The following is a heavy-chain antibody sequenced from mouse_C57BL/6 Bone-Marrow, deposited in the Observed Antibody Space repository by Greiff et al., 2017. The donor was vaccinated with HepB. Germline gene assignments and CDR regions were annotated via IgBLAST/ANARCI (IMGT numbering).Heavy chain of an antibody. CDR1: GYSITSGYD. J-gene: IGHJ2*01. D-gene: IGHD2-4*01. V-gene: IGHV3-1*01. CDR3: ARGYYDYDGDYFDY. Sequence: EVKVEESGPGMVKPSQSLSLTCTVTGYSITSGYDWHWIRHFPGNKLEWMGYISYSGSTNYNPSLKSRISITHDTSKNHFFLKLNSVTTEDTATYYCARGYYDYDGDYFDYWGQGTTLTVSS. CDR2: ISYSGST.